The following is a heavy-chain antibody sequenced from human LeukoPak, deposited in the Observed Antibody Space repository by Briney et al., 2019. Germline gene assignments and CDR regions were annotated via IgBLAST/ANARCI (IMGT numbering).Heavy chain of an antibody. V-gene: IGHV3-30*02. CDR3: AKDRPVRGYSGYDY. CDR2: IRYDGSNK. Sequence: GGSLRLSCAASGFTFSSYGMHWVRQAPGKGLEWVAFIRYDGSNKYYADSVKGRFTISRDNSKNTLYLQMNSLRAEDTAVYYCAKDRPVRGYSGYDYWDQGTLVTVSS. D-gene: IGHD5-12*01. CDR1: GFTFSSYG. J-gene: IGHJ4*02.